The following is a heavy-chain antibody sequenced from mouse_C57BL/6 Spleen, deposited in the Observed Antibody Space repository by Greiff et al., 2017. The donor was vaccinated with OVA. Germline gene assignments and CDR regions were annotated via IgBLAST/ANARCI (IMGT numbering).Heavy chain of an antibody. D-gene: IGHD1-1*01. J-gene: IGHJ4*01. CDR1: GYSITSGYY. Sequence: EVQLQQSGPGLVKPSQSLSLTCSVTGYSITSGYYWYWIRQFPGNKLEWMGYISYDGSNNYNPSLKNRISITRDTSKNQFFLKLNSVTTEDTATYYCARDGYYYGSHYAMDYWGQGTSVTVSS. CDR2: ISYDGSN. V-gene: IGHV3-6*01. CDR3: ARDGYYYGSHYAMDY.